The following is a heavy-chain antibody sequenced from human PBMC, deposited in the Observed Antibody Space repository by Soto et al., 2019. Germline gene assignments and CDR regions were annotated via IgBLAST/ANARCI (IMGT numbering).Heavy chain of an antibody. CDR1: GFTFSSYG. CDR3: AKEGSSSWSDY. V-gene: IGHV3-30*18. D-gene: IGHD6-13*01. CDR2: ISYDGSNK. Sequence: QVQLVESGGGVVQPGRSLRLSCAASGFTFSSYGMHWVRQAPGKGLEWVAVISYDGSNKYYADSVKGRFTISRDNSKNTLHLQMNSLRAEDTAVYYCAKEGSSSWSDYWGQGTLVTVSS. J-gene: IGHJ4*02.